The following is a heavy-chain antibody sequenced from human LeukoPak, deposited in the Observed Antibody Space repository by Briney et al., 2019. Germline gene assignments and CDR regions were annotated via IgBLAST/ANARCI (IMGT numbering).Heavy chain of an antibody. CDR3: ARAVSGRFDY. CDR1: GGSMSPYL. Sequence: TPSEILSLTCTASGGSMSPYLWGWLRQPPGKVLEWTGYIYYSGSTNYNPSLKSRVTISVDTSKNQFSLKLSSVTAADTAIYYCARAVSGRFDYWGQGTLVTVSS. J-gene: IGHJ4*02. D-gene: IGHD6-19*01. CDR2: IYYSGST. V-gene: IGHV4-59*08.